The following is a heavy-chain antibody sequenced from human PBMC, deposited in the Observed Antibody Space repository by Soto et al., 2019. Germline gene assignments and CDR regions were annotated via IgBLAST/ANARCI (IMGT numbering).Heavy chain of an antibody. J-gene: IGHJ6*02. CDR1: GGTFSSYA. CDR3: ARVSLVVVRGYYYGMDV. V-gene: IGHV1-69*13. D-gene: IGHD3-22*01. Sequence: VASVQVSCKASGGTFSSYAISWVRQAPGQGLEWMGGIIPIFGTANYAQKFQGRVTITADESTSTAYMELSSLRSEDTAVYYCARVSLVVVRGYYYGMDVWVQGTTVTVPS. CDR2: IIPIFGTA.